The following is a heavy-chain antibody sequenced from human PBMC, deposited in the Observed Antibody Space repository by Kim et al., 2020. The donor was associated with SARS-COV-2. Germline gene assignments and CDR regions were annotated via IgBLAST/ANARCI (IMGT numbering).Heavy chain of an antibody. CDR2: IYYSGTT. D-gene: IGHD2-2*01. V-gene: IGHV4-30-4*01. CDR1: GVSISRGDYY. J-gene: IGHJ4*03. Sequence: SETLSLTCTVSGVSISRGDYYWSWIRQPPGKGLEWIGYIYYSGTTYYNPTLKSRATISVDTSKNQFSLRLSSVTAADTAVYYCASLLPAATYRYFDNW. CDR3: ASLLPAATYRYFDN.